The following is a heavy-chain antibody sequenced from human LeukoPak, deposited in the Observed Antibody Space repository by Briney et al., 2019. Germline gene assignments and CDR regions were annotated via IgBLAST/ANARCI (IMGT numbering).Heavy chain of an antibody. J-gene: IGHJ4*02. Sequence: SETLSLTCTVSGYSISSGYYWGWVRQPPGKGLEWIGSIYHSGSTYYNPSLKSRVTISVDTSKNQFSLKLSSVTAADTAVYYCARASSSWYRGVGYFDYWGQGTLVTVSS. CDR2: IYHSGST. CDR3: ARASSSWYRGVGYFDY. CDR1: GYSISSGYY. V-gene: IGHV4-38-2*02. D-gene: IGHD6-13*01.